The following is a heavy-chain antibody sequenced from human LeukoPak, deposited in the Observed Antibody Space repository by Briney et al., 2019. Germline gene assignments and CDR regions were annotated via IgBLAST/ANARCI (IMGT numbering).Heavy chain of an antibody. D-gene: IGHD3-16*02. CDR2: IFYSGST. V-gene: IGHV4-59*12. CDR1: GGSIRNYY. CDR3: ARDLVI. J-gene: IGHJ4*02. Sequence: PSETLSLTCTVSGGSIRNYYWSWIRQPPGKGLEWIGYIFYSGSTNYNPSLKSRVTISVDTSKNQFSLKLRSVTAADTAVYYCARDLVIWGQGTLVTVSS.